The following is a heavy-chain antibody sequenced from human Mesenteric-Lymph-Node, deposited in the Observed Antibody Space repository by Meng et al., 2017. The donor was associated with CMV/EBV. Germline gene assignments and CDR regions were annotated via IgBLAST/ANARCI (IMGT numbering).Heavy chain of an antibody. D-gene: IGHD3/OR15-3a*01. V-gene: IGHV3-30*02. CDR1: GFIFSSYG. CDR3: ALLPTIFGLITPAY. J-gene: IGHJ4*02. Sequence: GESLKISCAASGFIFSSYGMHWVRQAPGKGLEWVAFIRHDGTNEYYADAVKGRFTISRDNFKNTLFLQMNNLRGDDTAVYYCALLPTIFGLITPAYWGRGTLVTVSS. CDR2: IRHDGTNE.